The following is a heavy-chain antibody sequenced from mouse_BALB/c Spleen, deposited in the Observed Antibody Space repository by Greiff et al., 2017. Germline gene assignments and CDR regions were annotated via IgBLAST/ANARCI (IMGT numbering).Heavy chain of an antibody. J-gene: IGHJ4*01. Sequence: EVQLVESGGGLVQPGGSMKLSCVASGFTFSNYWMNWVRQSPEKGREWFAEIRLKSNNYATHYAESVKGRFTISRDDSKSSVYLQLNNLRAEDTGISYCTRPNYYAMDYWTQGPSVTVSS. CDR3: TRPNYYAMDY. CDR2: IRLKSNNYAT. CDR1: GFTFSNYW. V-gene: IGHV6-6*02.